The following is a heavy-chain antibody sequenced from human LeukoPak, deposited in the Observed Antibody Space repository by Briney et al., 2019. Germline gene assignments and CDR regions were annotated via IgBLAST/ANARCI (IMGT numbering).Heavy chain of an antibody. J-gene: IGHJ4*02. CDR2: IYSDNT. V-gene: IGHV3-53*01. CDR1: GFTVSSNS. D-gene: IGHD4-23*01. CDR3: AKSSNEWELNSFDH. Sequence: GGSLRLSCTVSGFTVSSNSMSWVRQAPGKGLEWVSFIYSDNTHYSDSVKGRFTISRDNSKNTLYLHMNSLRAEDTAVYYCAKSSNEWELNSFDHWGPGSLVPVSS.